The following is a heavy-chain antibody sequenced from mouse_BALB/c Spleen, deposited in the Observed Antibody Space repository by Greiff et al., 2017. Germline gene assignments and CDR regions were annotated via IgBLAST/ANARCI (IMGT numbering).Heavy chain of an antibody. D-gene: IGHD1-1*01. J-gene: IGHJ1*01. CDR3: ARGGSSYWYFDV. Sequence: DVMLVESGGGLVQPAGSLKLSCAASGFTFSSYGMSWVRQTPDKRLELVATINSNGGSTYYPDSVKGRFTISRDNAKNTLYLQMSSLKSEDTAMYYCARGGSSYWYFDVWGAGTTVTVSS. CDR1: GFTFSSYG. CDR2: INSNGGST. V-gene: IGHV5-6-3*01.